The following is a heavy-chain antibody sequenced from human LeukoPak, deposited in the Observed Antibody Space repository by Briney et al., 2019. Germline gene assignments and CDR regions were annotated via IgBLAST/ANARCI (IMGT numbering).Heavy chain of an antibody. CDR2: ISSSGSIT. CDR3: AREELQYFDI. D-gene: IGHD1-26*01. V-gene: IGHV3-48*01. J-gene: IGHJ3*02. Sequence: GGSLRLSCVASGFTLSSHNINWVRQAPGKGLEWVSHISSSGSITYYGDSVKGRITISRDNAKNSVSLYMNSLRAEDTAVYYCAREELQYFDIWGQGTMVAVSS. CDR1: GFTLSSHN.